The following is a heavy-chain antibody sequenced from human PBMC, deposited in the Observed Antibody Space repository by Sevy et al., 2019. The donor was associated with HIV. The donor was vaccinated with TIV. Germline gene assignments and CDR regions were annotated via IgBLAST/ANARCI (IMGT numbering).Heavy chain of an antibody. CDR3: ARVGDSSSWYGLSYYYYYYGMDV. J-gene: IGHJ6*02. CDR1: GYTFTSYG. V-gene: IGHV1-18*01. Sequence: ASVKVSCKASGYTFTSYGISWVRQAPGQGLEWMGWISAYNGNTNYAQKLQGRVTMTTDTSTSTAYMELRSLRSDETAVYYCARVGDSSSWYGLSYYYYYYGMDVWGQGTTVTVSS. CDR2: ISAYNGNT. D-gene: IGHD6-13*01.